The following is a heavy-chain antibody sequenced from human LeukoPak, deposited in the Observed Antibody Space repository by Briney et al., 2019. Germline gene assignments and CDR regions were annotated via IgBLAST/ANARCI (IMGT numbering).Heavy chain of an antibody. CDR1: GFIFSNYA. D-gene: IGHD4-17*01. CDR3: GRDPNGDYVGAFEF. V-gene: IGHV3-23*01. Sequence: GGSLGLSCEASGFIFSNYALVWVRQAPGKGLEWVSGIWGSGDTTEYADAVKGRFTISRDNSKNTLYLQMNSLGADDTAVYFCGRDPNGDYVGAFEFWGQGTMVTVSS. CDR2: IWGSGDTT. J-gene: IGHJ3*01.